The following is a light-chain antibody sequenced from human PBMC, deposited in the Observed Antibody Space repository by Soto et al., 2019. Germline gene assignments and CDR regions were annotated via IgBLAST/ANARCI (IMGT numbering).Light chain of an antibody. CDR3: QQYYTTLALT. Sequence: DIVMPQSPDSLAVSLGERATINCKSSQSVLYRSNNKNYLAWYQQKPGQPPKLLIYWASTRESGVPERFSGSGSATDFTLTISSLQAEDVAVYYCQQYYTTLALTFGGGTKVDIK. V-gene: IGKV4-1*01. CDR1: QSVLYRSNNKNY. CDR2: WAS. J-gene: IGKJ4*01.